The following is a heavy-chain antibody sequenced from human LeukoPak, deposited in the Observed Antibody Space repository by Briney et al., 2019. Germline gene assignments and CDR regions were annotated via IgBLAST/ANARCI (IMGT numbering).Heavy chain of an antibody. J-gene: IGHJ4*02. CDR2: INPSGGST. Sequence: ASVKVSCKASGYTFTSYYMHWVRQAPGQGLEWMGIINPSGGSTSYAQKFQGRVTMTRDTSTSTVYMELSSLRSEDTAVYYCARPTYPWAAAGRGGFDYWGQGTLVTVSS. D-gene: IGHD6-13*01. CDR1: GYTFTSYY. CDR3: ARPTYPWAAAGRGGFDY. V-gene: IGHV1-46*01.